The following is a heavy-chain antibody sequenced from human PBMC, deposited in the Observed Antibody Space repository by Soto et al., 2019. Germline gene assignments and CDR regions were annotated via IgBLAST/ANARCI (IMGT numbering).Heavy chain of an antibody. Sequence: PGESLKISCAASEFSFSIYWMSWVRQAPGKGLEWVATIKQDGSEKFYVDSVKGRFTISRDNAKNSLYLQMSSLRAEDTAVYYCARYWARGWPYYFDYWGQGTLVTVSS. CDR3: ARYWARGWPYYFDY. D-gene: IGHD6-19*01. CDR2: IKQDGSEK. CDR1: EFSFSIYW. V-gene: IGHV3-7*05. J-gene: IGHJ4*02.